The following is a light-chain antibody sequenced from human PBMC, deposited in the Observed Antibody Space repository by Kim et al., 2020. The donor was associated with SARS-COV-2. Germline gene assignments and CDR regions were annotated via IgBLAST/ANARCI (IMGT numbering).Light chain of an antibody. V-gene: IGLV3-19*01. CDR3: NSRDSNDNVV. CDR1: SLRSYY. J-gene: IGLJ2*01. Sequence: ALGQTVSITCQGASLRSYYATWYQQKPGQAPILVIYGKNNRPSGIPDRFSGSSSGNTASLTITGTQAGDEADYYCNSRDSNDNVVFGGGTQLTVL. CDR2: GKN.